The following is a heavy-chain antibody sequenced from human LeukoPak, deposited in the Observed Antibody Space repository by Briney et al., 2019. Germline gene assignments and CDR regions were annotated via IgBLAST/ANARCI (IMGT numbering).Heavy chain of an antibody. D-gene: IGHD1-26*01. V-gene: IGHV1-18*01. CDR3: ARGLGVGATRVGGGAFDI. J-gene: IGHJ3*02. Sequence: ASVKVSCKASGYTFTSYGISWVRQAPGQGLEWMGWISAYNGNTNYAQKLQGRVTMTTDTSTSTAYMELRSLRSDDTAVYYCARGLGVGATRVGGGAFDIWGQGTMVTVSS. CDR2: ISAYNGNT. CDR1: GYTFTSYG.